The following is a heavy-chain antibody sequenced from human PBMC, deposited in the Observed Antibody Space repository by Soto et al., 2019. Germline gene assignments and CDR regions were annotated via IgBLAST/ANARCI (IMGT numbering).Heavy chain of an antibody. V-gene: IGHV3-9*01. J-gene: IGHJ3*02. Sequence: EVQLVESGGGLVQPGRSLRLSCAASGFTFDDYAMHWVRQAPGKGLEWVSGIRWNSGSIGYADSVEGRFTISRDNAKISLYLQMNSLRAEDTGLYYCAKDSCSSNWYSAFDIWGQGTMVTDSS. D-gene: IGHD6-13*01. CDR2: IRWNSGSI. CDR3: AKDSCSSNWYSAFDI. CDR1: GFTFDDYA.